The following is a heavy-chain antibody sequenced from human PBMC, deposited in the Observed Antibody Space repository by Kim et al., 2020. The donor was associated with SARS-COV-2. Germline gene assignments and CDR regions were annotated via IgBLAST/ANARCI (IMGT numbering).Heavy chain of an antibody. CDR3: ARPYCSGGSCYRENHGYDNDY. V-gene: IGHV3-66*04. CDR1: GFTVSSNY. D-gene: IGHD2-15*01. J-gene: IGHJ4*02. CDR2: IYSGGST. Sequence: GGSLRLSCAASGFTVSSNYMSWVRQAPGKGLEWVSVIYSGGSTYYADSVKGRFTISRDNSKNTLYLQMNSLRAEDTAVYYCARPYCSGGSCYRENHGYDNDYWGQGTLVTVSS.